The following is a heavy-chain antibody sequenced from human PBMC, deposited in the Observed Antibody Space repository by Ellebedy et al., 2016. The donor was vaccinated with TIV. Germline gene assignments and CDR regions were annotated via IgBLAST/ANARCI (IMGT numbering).Heavy chain of an antibody. Sequence: GESLKISCAGSGFTFSDFAMHWVRQAPGKGPDWVAVISKDGSDNNYAGSVKGRFIISRDNSKSTLYLQMNSLRPEDTAVYYCVRAYNYNWHTFESWGQGTLVTVSS. J-gene: IGHJ4*02. D-gene: IGHD1-1*01. CDR3: VRAYNYNWHTFES. V-gene: IGHV3-30*03. CDR2: ISKDGSDN. CDR1: GFTFSDFA.